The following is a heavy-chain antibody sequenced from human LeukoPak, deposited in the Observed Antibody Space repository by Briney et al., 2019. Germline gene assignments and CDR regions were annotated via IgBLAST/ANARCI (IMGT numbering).Heavy chain of an antibody. Sequence: PGGSLRLSCAASGFTFSSYAMHWVRQAPGKGLGWVAVISYDGSNKYYADSVKGRFTISRDNSKNTLYLQMNSLRAEDTAVYYCARDRGDQGAFDIWGQGTMVTVFS. CDR2: ISYDGSNK. CDR1: GFTFSSYA. CDR3: ARDRGDQGAFDI. J-gene: IGHJ3*02. D-gene: IGHD3-10*01. V-gene: IGHV3-30-3*01.